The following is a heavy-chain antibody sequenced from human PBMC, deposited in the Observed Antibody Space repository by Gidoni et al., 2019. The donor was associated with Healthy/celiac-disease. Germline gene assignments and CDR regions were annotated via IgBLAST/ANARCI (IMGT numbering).Heavy chain of an antibody. J-gene: IGHJ4*02. CDR3: ARSPRRREVTGSGGNNCYFDY. Sequence: QLQLQESGPGLVKPSETLSLTCTVSGGSISSSSYYWGWIRQPPGKGLEWIGSIYYSGGTYYNPSLKSRVTIAVDTSKNQVSLKLSSVTAADTAVYYCARSPRRREVTGSGGNNCYFDYWGQGTLVTVSS. D-gene: IGHD2-15*01. V-gene: IGHV4-39*01. CDR2: IYYSGGT. CDR1: GGSISSSSYY.